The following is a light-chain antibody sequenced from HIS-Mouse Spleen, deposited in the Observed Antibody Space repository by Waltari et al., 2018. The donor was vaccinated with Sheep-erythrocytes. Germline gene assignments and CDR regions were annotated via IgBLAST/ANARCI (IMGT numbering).Light chain of an antibody. V-gene: IGLV3-10*01. CDR1: ALPKKY. CDR3: YSTDSSGNHWV. J-gene: IGLJ3*02. Sequence: YELTQPPSVSVSPGQTARIPCSGDALPKKYAYWDQQKSGQAPVLVIYEDSKRPSGIPERFSGSTSGTMATLTISGAQVEDEADYYCYSTDSSGNHWVFGGGTKLTVL. CDR2: EDS.